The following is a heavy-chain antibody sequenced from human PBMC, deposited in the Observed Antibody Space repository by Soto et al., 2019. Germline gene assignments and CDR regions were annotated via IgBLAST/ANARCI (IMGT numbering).Heavy chain of an antibody. D-gene: IGHD7-27*01. CDR2: IYYSGST. CDR1: GGSISSSSYY. J-gene: IGHJ5*02. CDR3: ARPLPGDREAWFDP. V-gene: IGHV4-39*01. Sequence: SETLSLTCTVSGGSISSSSYYWGWIRQPPGKGLEWIGSIYYSGSTYYNPSLKSRVTISVDTSKNQFSLKLSSVTAADTAVYYCARPLPGDREAWFDPWGQGTLVTVSS.